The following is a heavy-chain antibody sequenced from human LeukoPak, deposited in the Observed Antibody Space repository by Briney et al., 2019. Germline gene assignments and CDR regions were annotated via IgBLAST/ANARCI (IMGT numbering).Heavy chain of an antibody. CDR3: ARVRDSSGWYARLGYYYYMDV. V-gene: IGHV3-7*03. J-gene: IGHJ6*03. CDR1: GFTFSSYW. D-gene: IGHD6-19*01. Sequence: PGGSLRLSCAASGFTFSSYWMSWVRQAPGKGLEWVANIKQDGSEKYYVDSVKGRFTISRDNAKNSLYLQMNSLRAEDTALYHCARVRDSSGWYARLGYYYYMDVWGKGTTVTISS. CDR2: IKQDGSEK.